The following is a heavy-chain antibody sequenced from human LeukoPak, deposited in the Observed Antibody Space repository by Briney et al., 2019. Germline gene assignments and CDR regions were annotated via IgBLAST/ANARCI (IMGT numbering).Heavy chain of an antibody. CDR2: IYYSGST. CDR3: AREVTVGATLGPHFDY. J-gene: IGHJ4*02. CDR1: GGSISSYY. V-gene: IGHV4-59*12. D-gene: IGHD1-26*01. Sequence: SETLSLTCTVSGGSISSYYWSWIRQPPGKGLEWIGYIYYSGSTNYNPSLKSRVTISVDTSKNQFSLKLSSVTAADTAVYYCAREVTVGATLGPHFDYWGQGTLVTVSS.